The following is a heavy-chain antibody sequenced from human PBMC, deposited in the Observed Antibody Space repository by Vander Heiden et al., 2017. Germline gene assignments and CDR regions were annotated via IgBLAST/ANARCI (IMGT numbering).Heavy chain of an antibody. Sequence: EVQLFESGGGLVQPGGSLRLSCAASGFTFSRHVLNWVRQAPGKGLEWVSAISGSGDSTYYADSVKGRFTISRDNSKNTLYLQMNSLRAEDTAVYYCAKQMWELTFEYWGQGTLVTVPS. V-gene: IGHV3-23*01. J-gene: IGHJ4*02. CDR2: ISGSGDST. D-gene: IGHD1-26*01. CDR1: GFTFSRHV. CDR3: AKQMWELTFEY.